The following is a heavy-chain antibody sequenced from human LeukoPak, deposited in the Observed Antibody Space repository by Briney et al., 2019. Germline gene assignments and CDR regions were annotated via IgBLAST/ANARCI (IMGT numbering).Heavy chain of an antibody. CDR2: INHSGST. D-gene: IGHD2-2*01. CDR1: GGSFSGYY. Sequence: SETLSLTCAVYGGSFSGYYWSWIRQPPGKGLEWIGEINHSGSTNYNPSLKSRVTISVDTSKNQFSLKLSSATAADTAVYYCARDRGVVVPAAIIEDNWFDPWGQGTLVTVSS. J-gene: IGHJ5*02. V-gene: IGHV4-34*01. CDR3: ARDRGVVVPAAIIEDNWFDP.